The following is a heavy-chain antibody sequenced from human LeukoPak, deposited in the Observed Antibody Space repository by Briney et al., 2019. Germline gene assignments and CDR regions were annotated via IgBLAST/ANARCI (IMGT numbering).Heavy chain of an antibody. Sequence: GESLKISCKGSGYSFTSYWIGWVRHVPGKGLEYMGIIYPGDSDTRYSPSFQGQVTISADKSISTAYLQWSSLKASDTAIYYCARAVSSSSGNFDYWGQGTLVIVSS. CDR1: GYSFTSYW. V-gene: IGHV5-51*01. CDR3: ARAVSSSSGNFDY. J-gene: IGHJ4*02. D-gene: IGHD6-6*01. CDR2: IYPGDSDT.